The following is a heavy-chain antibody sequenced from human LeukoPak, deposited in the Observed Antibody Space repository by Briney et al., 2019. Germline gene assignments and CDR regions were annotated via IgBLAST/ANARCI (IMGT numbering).Heavy chain of an antibody. CDR2: IIPIFGTA. D-gene: IGHD1-7*01. J-gene: IGHJ4*02. CDR3: ARGLLELGPTAGTVFDY. Sequence: SVKVSCKASGGTFSNYAISWVRQAPGQGLEWMGGIIPIFGTANYAQKFQGRVTITTDESTSTAYMELSSLRSEDTAVYYCARGLLELGPTAGTVFDYWGQGTLVTVSS. V-gene: IGHV1-69*05. CDR1: GGTFSNYA.